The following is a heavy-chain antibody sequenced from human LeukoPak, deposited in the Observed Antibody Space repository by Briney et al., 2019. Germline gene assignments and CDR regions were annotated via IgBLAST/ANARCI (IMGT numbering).Heavy chain of an antibody. CDR2: IYYSGST. J-gene: IGHJ5*02. D-gene: IGHD3-22*01. CDR3: ASIWGGLYDSSGYYYTGMFDP. Sequence: PSETLSLTCTVSGGSISSSSYYWGWIRQPPGKGLEWIGSIYYSGSTYYNPSLQSRVTISVDTSKNQFSLKLSSVTAADTAVYYCASIWGGLYDSSGYYYTGMFDPWGQGTLVTVSS. V-gene: IGHV4-39*01. CDR1: GGSISSSSYY.